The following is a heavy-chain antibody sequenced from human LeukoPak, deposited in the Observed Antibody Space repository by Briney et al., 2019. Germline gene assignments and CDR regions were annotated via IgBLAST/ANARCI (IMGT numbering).Heavy chain of an antibody. D-gene: IGHD1-26*01. Sequence: ASVKVSCKASGYTFTGYYMRWVRQAPGQGLEWMGWISGSNGNTNYAQKLQGRVTMTTDTSTGTAYMELRSLRSDDTAVYYCARSGRGTYYYFDYWGQGTLVTVSS. CDR3: ARSGRGTYYYFDY. CDR2: ISGSNGNT. J-gene: IGHJ4*02. CDR1: GYTFTGYY. V-gene: IGHV1-18*04.